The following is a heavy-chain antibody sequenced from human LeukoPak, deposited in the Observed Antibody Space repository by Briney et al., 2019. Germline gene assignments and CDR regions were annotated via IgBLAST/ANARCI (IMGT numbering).Heavy chain of an antibody. CDR1: GFTFSSYG. CDR3: AKGKYYYYYMDA. CDR2: IRYDGSNK. V-gene: IGHV3-30*02. J-gene: IGHJ6*03. Sequence: GGSLRLSCAASGFTFSSYGMHWVRQAPGKGLEWVAFIRYDGSNKYYADSVKGRFTIFRDNSKNTLYLQMNSLRAEDTAVYYCAKGKYYYYYMDAWGKGTTVTVSS.